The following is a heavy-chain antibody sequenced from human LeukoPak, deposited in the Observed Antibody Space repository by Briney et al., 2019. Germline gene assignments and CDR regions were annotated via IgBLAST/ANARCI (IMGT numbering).Heavy chain of an antibody. Sequence: SVKVSCKVSGYTLTELSMHWVRQAPGQGLEWMGGIIPIFGTANYAQKFQGRVTITADESTSTAYMELSSLRSEDTAVNYCASLYSSSSQRDYYGMDVWGQGTTVTVSS. CDR2: IIPIFGTA. V-gene: IGHV1-69*13. J-gene: IGHJ6*02. CDR1: GYTLTELS. CDR3: ASLYSSSSQRDYYGMDV. D-gene: IGHD6-13*01.